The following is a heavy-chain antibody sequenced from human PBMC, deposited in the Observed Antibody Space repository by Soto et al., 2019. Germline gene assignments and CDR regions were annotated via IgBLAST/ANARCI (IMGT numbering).Heavy chain of an antibody. CDR3: ARRYGWAFDI. CDR2: INDSGST. CDR1: GGSFNDDY. D-gene: IGHD3-16*01. V-gene: IGHV4-34*01. J-gene: IGHJ3*02. Sequence: PSETLSLTCAVEGGSFNDDYWSWIRQSPGKGLEWIGEINDSGSTKYNPSLKSRVTISVDTSKNQFSLKLSSVTAADTAVYYCARRYGWAFDIWGQGTMVTVSS.